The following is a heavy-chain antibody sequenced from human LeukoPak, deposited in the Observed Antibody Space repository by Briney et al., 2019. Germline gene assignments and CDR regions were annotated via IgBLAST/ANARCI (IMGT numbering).Heavy chain of an antibody. J-gene: IGHJ4*02. CDR3: VRKDGDY. CDR2: IYNSGNT. V-gene: IGHV4-4*07. Sequence: SETLSLTCTVSGASISSYSWSWIRQPAGEGLEWIGRIYNSGNTNYNPSLKGRVTMSLDTSKNQLYLNLRYVTAADTAIYYCVRKDGDYWGQGTLVTVSS. CDR1: GASISSYS.